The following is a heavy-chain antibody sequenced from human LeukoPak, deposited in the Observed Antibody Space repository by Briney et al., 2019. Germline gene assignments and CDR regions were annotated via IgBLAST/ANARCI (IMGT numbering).Heavy chain of an antibody. CDR2: IFYSGTT. J-gene: IGHJ3*02. Sequence: KPSETLSLTCTVTGGAISGYYWSWIRQPPGKGLEWMGYIFYSGTTNYNPSLKSRVTISVDTSKKRFSLKLSSVTAADTAVYYCARKNQLDETAVDIWGQGTMVTVSS. V-gene: IGHV4-59*01. CDR1: GGAISGYY. CDR3: ARKNQLDETAVDI. D-gene: IGHD1-14*01.